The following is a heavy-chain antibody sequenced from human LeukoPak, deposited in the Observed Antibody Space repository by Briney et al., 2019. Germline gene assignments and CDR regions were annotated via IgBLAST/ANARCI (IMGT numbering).Heavy chain of an antibody. D-gene: IGHD6-19*01. J-gene: IGHJ6*03. CDR3: ARAVDDFHYYMDV. Sequence: SQTLSLTCTVSGGSISSRSYCWSWIRQPAGKGLEWIGHIHTSGNTNYNPSLKSRVTISLDASKNQFSLKLRSVTAADTAVYFCARAVDDFHYYMDVWGKGTTVTVSS. V-gene: IGHV4-61*09. CDR2: IHTSGNT. CDR1: GGSISSRSYC.